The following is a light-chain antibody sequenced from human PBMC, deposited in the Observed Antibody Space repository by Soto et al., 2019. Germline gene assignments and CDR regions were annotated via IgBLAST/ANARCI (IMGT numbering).Light chain of an antibody. V-gene: IGKV1-5*01. CDR3: QQYNSYPYA. CDR2: DAS. Sequence: DIQVTQSPSTLSASVGDRVTISCRASQNIDSWLAWYQQKPGKAPKLLIYDASSLESGVPSRFSGSGSGTEFTLPISILQPDDLATYYCQQYNSYPYAFVPGTKVDIQ. J-gene: IGKJ3*01. CDR1: QNIDSW.